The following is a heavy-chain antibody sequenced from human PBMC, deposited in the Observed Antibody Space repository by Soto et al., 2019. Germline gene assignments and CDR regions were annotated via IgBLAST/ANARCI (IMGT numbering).Heavy chain of an antibody. CDR1: GGSISSGGYY. CDR2: IYYSGSTYYN. CDR3: ARTPLL. Sequence: QVQLQESGPGLVKPSQTLSLTCTVSGGSISSGGYYWSWIRQHPGKGLGWIGYIYYSGSTYYNYYNPSLKSRVTISVDTSKNQFSLKLSSVTAADTAVYYCARTPLLWGQGTLVTVSS. J-gene: IGHJ4*02. D-gene: IGHD1-26*01. V-gene: IGHV4-31*03.